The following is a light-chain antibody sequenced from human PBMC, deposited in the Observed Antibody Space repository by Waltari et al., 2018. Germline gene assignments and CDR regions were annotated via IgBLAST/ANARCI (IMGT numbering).Light chain of an antibody. J-gene: IGKJ4*01. V-gene: IGKV3-11*01. CDR1: QSVGTY. CDR3: QQRRNWPLT. Sequence: EIVLTQSPAILSFSPGERAPLSCRASQSVGTYLAWYQQRPGQSPRLLIYDASNRATCIPARFTGSGSETDFTLTISSLQPEDFAVYYCQQRRNWPLTFGGGTRVQI. CDR2: DAS.